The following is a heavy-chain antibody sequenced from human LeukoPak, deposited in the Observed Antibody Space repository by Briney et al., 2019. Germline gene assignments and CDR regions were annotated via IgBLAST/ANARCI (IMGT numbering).Heavy chain of an antibody. CDR3: ARDQAVAGNDY. CDR2: MNPNSGNT. V-gene: IGHV1-8*01. CDR1: GYTFTSYD. Sequence: ASVKVSCKASGYTFTSYDINWVRQATGQGLEWMGWMNPNSGNTGYAQKFQGRVTMTRDTSISTAYMELSRLRSDDTAVYYCARDQAVAGNDYWGQGTLVTVSS. D-gene: IGHD6-19*01. J-gene: IGHJ4*02.